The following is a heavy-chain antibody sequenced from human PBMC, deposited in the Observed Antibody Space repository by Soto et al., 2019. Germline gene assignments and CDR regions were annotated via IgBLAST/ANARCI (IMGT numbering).Heavy chain of an antibody. CDR3: AHHPYYGLGSYSFDY. CDR2: IYWDDDK. J-gene: IGHJ4*01. D-gene: IGHD3-10*01. CDR1: GFSLTTSGVG. V-gene: IGHV2-5*02. Sequence: QITLKESGPTLVRPTQTLTLTCTFSGFSLTTSGVGVCWIRHPPGKALEWLAVIYWDDDKRYSSSLKSRLTITKDTSKNQVVRTMTNMDPVDTATYYGAHHPYYGLGSYSFDYWGHGTPVTVSS.